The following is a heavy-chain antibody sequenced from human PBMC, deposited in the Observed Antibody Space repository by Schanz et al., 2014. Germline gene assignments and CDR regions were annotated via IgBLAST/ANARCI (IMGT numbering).Heavy chain of an antibody. CDR1: GFTFSTTG. Sequence: QVRLVESGGGVVQPGGSLRLSCAASGFTFSTTGMHWVRQAPGKGLVWVTYIRYDGINKYYADSVKGRFTISRDNAKNSVFLQMNGLRDEDTAVYYCATETYSSSWCFDYWGQGTLVTVSS. D-gene: IGHD6-13*01. CDR2: IRYDGINK. CDR3: ATETYSSSWCFDY. V-gene: IGHV3-30*02. J-gene: IGHJ4*02.